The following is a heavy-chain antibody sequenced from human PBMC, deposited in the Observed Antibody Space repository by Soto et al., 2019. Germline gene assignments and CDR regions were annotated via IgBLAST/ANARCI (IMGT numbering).Heavy chain of an antibody. D-gene: IGHD2-8*01. CDR2: IYYRGST. CDR1: GGSISSHY. Sequence: PSETLSLTCTVSGGSISSHYWRWVRQAPGKGLEWIGHIYYRGSTNYNPSLRSRSTISVDTSKNQFSLKLNSVTTADTDVYYCARDPGPLIWFDPWGQGTLVTVSS. CDR3: ARDPGPLIWFDP. V-gene: IGHV4-59*11. J-gene: IGHJ5*02.